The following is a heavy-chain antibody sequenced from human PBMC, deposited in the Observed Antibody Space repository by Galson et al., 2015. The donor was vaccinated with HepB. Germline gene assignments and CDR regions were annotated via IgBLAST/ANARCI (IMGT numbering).Heavy chain of an antibody. CDR1: GFTFSSYG. CDR3: ARALGVRGVMSQDY. J-gene: IGHJ4*02. V-gene: IGHV3-33*01. Sequence: SLRLSCAASGFTFSSYGMHWVRQAPGKGLEWVAVIWYDGNNKYYAESVKGRFTISRDNSKNTLYLQMNSLRAEDTAVYYCARALGVRGVMSQDYWGQGTLVTVSS. CDR2: IWYDGNNK. D-gene: IGHD3-10*01.